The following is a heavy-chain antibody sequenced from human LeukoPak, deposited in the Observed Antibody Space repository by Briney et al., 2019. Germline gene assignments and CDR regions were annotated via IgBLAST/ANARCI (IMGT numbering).Heavy chain of an antibody. Sequence: GGSLRLSCAASGFSLIKSDMHWVRQAPGKGLEWVAFIHYDGSEKHYADSLKGRFTISRDNYKNTLYLQMSSLRGEDTAVYHCARNRVGFYYADAFDLWGQGTMVTVSS. CDR1: GFSLIKSD. CDR3: ARNRVGFYYADAFDL. D-gene: IGHD5-24*01. CDR2: IHYDGSEK. V-gene: IGHV3-30*02. J-gene: IGHJ3*01.